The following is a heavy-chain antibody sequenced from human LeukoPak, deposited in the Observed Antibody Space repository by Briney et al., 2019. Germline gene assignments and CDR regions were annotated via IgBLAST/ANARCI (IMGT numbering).Heavy chain of an antibody. CDR1: GYTFTGYY. CDR2: INPNSGGT. J-gene: IGHJ4*02. CDR3: ARDRGVLLVQPDY. D-gene: IGHD2/OR15-2a*01. Sequence: GASVKVSCKASGYTFTGYYMHWVRQAPGQGLEWMGWINPNSGGTNYAQKFQCRVTMTRDTSISTAYMELSRLRSDDTAVYYCARDRGVLLVQPDYWGQGTLVTVSS. V-gene: IGHV1-2*02.